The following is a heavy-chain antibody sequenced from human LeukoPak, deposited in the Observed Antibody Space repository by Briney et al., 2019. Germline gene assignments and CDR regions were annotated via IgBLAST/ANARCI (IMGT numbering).Heavy chain of an antibody. CDR1: GGSISTSNYY. Sequence: SETLSLTCTVSGGSISTSNYYWGWIRQPPGKGLEWIGSIYYSGSTYYNPSLKSRVTISVDTSKNQFSLKLSSVTAADTAVYYCARHARPAYYDILTGYWGYYYYYYMDVWGKGTTVTISS. J-gene: IGHJ6*03. CDR2: IYYSGST. V-gene: IGHV4-39*01. CDR3: ARHARPAYYDILTGYWGYYYYYYMDV. D-gene: IGHD3-9*01.